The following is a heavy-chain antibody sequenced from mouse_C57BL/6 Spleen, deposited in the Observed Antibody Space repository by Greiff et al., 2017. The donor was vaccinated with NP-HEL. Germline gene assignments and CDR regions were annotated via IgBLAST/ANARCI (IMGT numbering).Heavy chain of an antibody. CDR2: ISSGGDYI. CDR1: GFTFSSYA. V-gene: IGHV5-9-1*02. CDR3: TVITTVRGYFDV. J-gene: IGHJ1*03. D-gene: IGHD1-1*01. Sequence: EVMLVESGEGLVKPGGSLKLSCAASGFTFSSYAMSWVRQTPEKRLEWVAYISSGGDYIYYADTVKGQFTISRDNARNTLYLQMSSLKSEDTAMYYCTVITTVRGYFDVWGTGTTVTVSS.